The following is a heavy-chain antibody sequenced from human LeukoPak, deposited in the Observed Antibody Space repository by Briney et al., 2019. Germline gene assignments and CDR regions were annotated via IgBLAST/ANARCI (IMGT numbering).Heavy chain of an antibody. D-gene: IGHD1-26*01. J-gene: IGHJ3*02. Sequence: PGGSLRLSCAASGFTFSDHYMDWARQAPGKGLEWVGRSRNKANSYTTEYAASVKGRFTISRDDSKNSLYLQMNSLKTEDTALYYCARDRIGGANAFDIWGQGTMVTVSS. CDR3: ARDRIGGANAFDI. CDR1: GFTFSDHY. CDR2: SRNKANSYTT. V-gene: IGHV3-72*01.